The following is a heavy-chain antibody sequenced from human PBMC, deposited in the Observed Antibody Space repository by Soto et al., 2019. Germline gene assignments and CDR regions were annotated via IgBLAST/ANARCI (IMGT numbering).Heavy chain of an antibody. CDR2: IWYDGSNK. D-gene: IGHD3-22*01. Sequence: QVQLVESGGGVVQPGRSLRLSCAASGFTFSSYGMHWVRQAPGKGLEWVAVIWYDGSNKYYADSVKGRFTISRDNSKNTLYLQMNSQRAEDTAVYYCARDAGRYYDSSGYYYLGYYGMDGWGPGTTVTVSS. CDR3: ARDAGRYYDSSGYYYLGYYGMDG. J-gene: IGHJ6*02. V-gene: IGHV3-33*01. CDR1: GFTFSSYG.